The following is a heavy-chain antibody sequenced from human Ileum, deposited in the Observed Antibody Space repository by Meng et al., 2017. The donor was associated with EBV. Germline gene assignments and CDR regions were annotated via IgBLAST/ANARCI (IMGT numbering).Heavy chain of an antibody. J-gene: IGHJ4*02. CDR2: VYHRGDT. CDR3: GRDQGRELINH. CDR1: GDSIISDTW. Sequence: QVRLEEAGPGLVKPSGTLSLTCTVSGDSIISDTWWSWVRQPPGKGLEWIGEVYHRGDTNYNPSLKSRVDISVDKSKNQFYLSLFSVTAADTAVYYCGRDQGRELINHWGQGTLVTVSS. V-gene: IGHV4-4*02. D-gene: IGHD1-7*01.